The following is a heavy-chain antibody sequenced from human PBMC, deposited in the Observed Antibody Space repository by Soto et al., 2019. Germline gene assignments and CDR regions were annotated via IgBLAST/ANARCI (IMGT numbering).Heavy chain of an antibody. Sequence: VGSLRLSCVASGFSLANYAMNWVRQTPGKGLEWISYSSPRGDTIYYADSVEGRFTISRDNARNSLSLHMSSLRDEDSALYYCAKGPHTNVGWPYYFESWGQGVPVTVSS. CDR1: GFSLANYA. CDR3: AKGPHTNVGWPYYFES. J-gene: IGHJ4*02. D-gene: IGHD6-19*01. V-gene: IGHV3-48*02. CDR2: SSPRGDTI.